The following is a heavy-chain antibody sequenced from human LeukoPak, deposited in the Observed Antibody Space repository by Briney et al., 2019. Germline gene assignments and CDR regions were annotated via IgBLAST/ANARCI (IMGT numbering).Heavy chain of an antibody. D-gene: IGHD3-9*01. Sequence: SVKGRFIISRDNAKNSLYLQMNSLRAEDTAVYYCARDSYYSTYYDILTGLDYWGQGTLVTVSS. V-gene: IGHV3-21*04. CDR3: ARDSYYSTYYDILTGLDY. J-gene: IGHJ4*02.